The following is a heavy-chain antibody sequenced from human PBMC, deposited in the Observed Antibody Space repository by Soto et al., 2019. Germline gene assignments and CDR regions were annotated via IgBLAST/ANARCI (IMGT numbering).Heavy chain of an antibody. CDR2: ISYDGSNK. V-gene: IGHV3-30-3*01. D-gene: IGHD3-9*01. CDR3: ARVLRYFDWLFWGAFDY. J-gene: IGHJ4*02. Sequence: QVQLVESGGGVVQPGRSLRLSCAASGFTFSSYAMHWVRQAPGKGLEWVAVISYDGSNKYYADSVKGRFTISRDNSKNTLYLQMNSLRAEDTAAYYCARVLRYFDWLFWGAFDYWGQGTLVTVSS. CDR1: GFTFSSYA.